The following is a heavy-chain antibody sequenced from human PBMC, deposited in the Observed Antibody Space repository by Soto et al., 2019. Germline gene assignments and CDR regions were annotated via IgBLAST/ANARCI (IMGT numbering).Heavy chain of an antibody. CDR2: ITWDGINI. CDR1: GFTFGDYT. D-gene: IGHD2-15*01. V-gene: IGHV3-43*01. Sequence: GWSLRLSCTASGFTFGDYTMHWVRQAPGKGLEWVSLITWDGINIEYADSVRGRFTISRDNSKNSLYLQMNGLRHEETAFYYCAKDGIAWHWGPGTLVTVSS. CDR3: AKDGIAWH. J-gene: IGHJ4*02.